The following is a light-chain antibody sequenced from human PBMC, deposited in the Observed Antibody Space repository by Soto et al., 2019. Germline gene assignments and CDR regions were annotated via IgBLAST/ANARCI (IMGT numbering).Light chain of an antibody. CDR1: SSNIGAGYD. CDR2: GNS. J-gene: IGLJ3*02. Sequence: QAVVTQPPSVSGAPGQRVTISCTGSSSNIGAGYDVHWYQQLPGTAPKLLIYGNSNRHSGAPDRFSGSKSGTSATLAITGLRAEDEADYYCQSYDSSLSGWVFGGGTKLTVL. V-gene: IGLV1-40*01. CDR3: QSYDSSLSGWV.